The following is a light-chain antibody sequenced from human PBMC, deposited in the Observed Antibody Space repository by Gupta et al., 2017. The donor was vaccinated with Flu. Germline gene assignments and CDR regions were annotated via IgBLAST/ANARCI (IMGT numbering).Light chain of an antibody. CDR2: DNN. CDR3: GTWDSSLSARV. CDR1: SSNIGNNY. Sequence: QSVLTQPPSVSAAPGQKVTISCSGSSSNIGNNYVSWYQQLPGTAPKLLIYDNNKRPSGIPDRFSGSKSGTSATLGITGLQTGDEADYYCGTWDSSLSARVFVGGTKLTVL. V-gene: IGLV1-51*01. J-gene: IGLJ3*02.